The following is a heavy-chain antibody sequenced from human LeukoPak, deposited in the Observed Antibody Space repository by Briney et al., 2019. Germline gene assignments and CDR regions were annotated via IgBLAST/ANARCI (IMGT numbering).Heavy chain of an antibody. CDR1: GYTFTSYD. CDR2: MNPNSGNT. Sequence: ASVKVSCKASGYTFTSYDINWVRQATGQGLEWMGWMNPNSGNTGYAQKFQGRVTMTRNTSISTAYMELSSLRSEDTAVYYCARGVPWMYYYDSSGYDYWGQGTLVTVSS. J-gene: IGHJ4*02. CDR3: ARGVPWMYYYDSSGYDY. D-gene: IGHD3-22*01. V-gene: IGHV1-8*01.